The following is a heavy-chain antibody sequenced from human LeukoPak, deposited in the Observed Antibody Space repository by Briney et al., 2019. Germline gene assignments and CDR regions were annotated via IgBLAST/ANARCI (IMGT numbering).Heavy chain of an antibody. CDR3: AKFAGIVGADYFDY. V-gene: IGHV4-39*01. CDR2: IYYSGST. Sequence: SETLSLTCTVSGGSISSSSYYWGWIRQPPGKGLEWIGSIYYSGSTYYNPSLKSRVTISVDTSKNQFSLKLSSVTAADTAVYYCAKFAGIVGADYFDYRGQGTLVTVSS. CDR1: GGSISSSSYY. J-gene: IGHJ4*02. D-gene: IGHD1-26*01.